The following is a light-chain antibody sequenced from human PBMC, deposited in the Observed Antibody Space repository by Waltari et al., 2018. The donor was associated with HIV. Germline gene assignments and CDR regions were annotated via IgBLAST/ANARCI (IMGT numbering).Light chain of an antibody. V-gene: IGLV2-14*01. CDR2: EVS. CDR3: SSYTAANTIL. Sequence: QSALTQPASVSGSLGQSITVSCTGTTSDIGAYYYVSWYQQLPDKAPTLIIYEVSNRPSGVSHRFSGSKSGNTASLTISGLQSDDESTYFCSSYTAANTILFGGGTKLTVL. J-gene: IGLJ2*01. CDR1: TSDIGAYYY.